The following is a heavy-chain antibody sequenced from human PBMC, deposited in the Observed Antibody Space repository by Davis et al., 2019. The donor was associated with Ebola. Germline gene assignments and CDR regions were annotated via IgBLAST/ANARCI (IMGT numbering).Heavy chain of an antibody. CDR3: ARVRSWIVGSTWKYFDY. J-gene: IGHJ4*02. D-gene: IGHD1-26*01. CDR2: INTDNGNT. Sequence: ASVKVSCKTSGYKFTNYEISWVRQAPGQGLEWMGRINTDNGNTHYARQFQGRVTMTTDTATSTAYMELRSLRSDDTAVYYCARVRSWIVGSTWKYFDYWGQGTLVTVSS. V-gene: IGHV1-18*01. CDR1: GYKFTNYE.